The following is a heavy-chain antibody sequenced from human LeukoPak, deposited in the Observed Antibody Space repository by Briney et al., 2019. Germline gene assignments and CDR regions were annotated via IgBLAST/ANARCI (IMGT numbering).Heavy chain of an antibody. CDR2: IRYDGSNK. CDR3: AQDYCCDCEAYLDH. V-gene: IGHV3-30*02. Sequence: GGSLRLSCAASGFTFSSYGMHWVRQAPGKGRVWVAFIRYDGSNKYYADSVKGRFTISRDNSKNTLYLQMNSLRAEDTAVYYIAQDYCCDCEAYLDHWGQGTLLTVSS. D-gene: IGHD2-21*02. CDR1: GFTFSSYG. J-gene: IGHJ4*02.